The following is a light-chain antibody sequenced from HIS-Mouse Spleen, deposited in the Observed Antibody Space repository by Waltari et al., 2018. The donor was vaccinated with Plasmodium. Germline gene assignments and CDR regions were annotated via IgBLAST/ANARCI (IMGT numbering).Light chain of an antibody. CDR2: EVS. V-gene: IGLV2-14*01. CDR1: SSAVGGYNY. J-gene: IGLJ1*01. CDR3: SSYTSSSTLDV. Sequence: QSALTQPASVSGSPGQSITISCTGTSSAVGGYNYVSWYQQHPGKAPKRMIYEVSNRPSGVSNRFSGSKSGNTASLTISGLQAEDEADYYCSSYTSSSTLDVFGTGTKVTVL.